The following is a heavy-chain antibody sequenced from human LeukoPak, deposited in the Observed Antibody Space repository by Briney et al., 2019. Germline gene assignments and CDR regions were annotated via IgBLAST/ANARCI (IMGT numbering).Heavy chain of an antibody. CDR2: ISGSGGST. V-gene: IGHV3-23*01. D-gene: IGHD3-22*01. Sequence: GGSLRLSCAASGFTFSSYAMSWVRQAPGKGLEWVSAISGSGGSTYYADSAKGRFTISRDNSKNTLYLRMNSLRAEDTAVYYCAKYRSRSLGYYYDSSGGAFDIWGQGTMVTVSS. J-gene: IGHJ3*02. CDR1: GFTFSSYA. CDR3: AKYRSRSLGYYYDSSGGAFDI.